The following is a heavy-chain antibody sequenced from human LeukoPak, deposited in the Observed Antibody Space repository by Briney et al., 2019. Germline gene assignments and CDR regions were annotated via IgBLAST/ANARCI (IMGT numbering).Heavy chain of an antibody. CDR3: ATAPRDSSGYYSDY. V-gene: IGHV1-24*01. CDR2: FDPEDGET. J-gene: IGHJ4*02. CDR1: GYTLTELS. Sequence: ASVKVSCTVSGYTLTELSMHWVRQAPGKGLEWMGGFDPEDGETIYAQKFQGRVTMTEDTSTDTAYMELSSLRSEDTAVYYCATAPRDSSGYYSDYWGQGTLVTVSS. D-gene: IGHD3-22*01.